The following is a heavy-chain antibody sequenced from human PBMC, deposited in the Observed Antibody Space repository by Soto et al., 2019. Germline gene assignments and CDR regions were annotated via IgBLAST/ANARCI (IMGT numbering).Heavy chain of an antibody. CDR2: IKSKTDGGTT. J-gene: IGHJ4*02. CDR1: GFTFSNAW. V-gene: IGHV3-15*07. CDR3: TTVPAVAGSKYYFDY. D-gene: IGHD6-19*01. Sequence: EVQLVESGGGLVKPGGSLRLSCAASGFTFSNAWMNWVRQAPGKGLEWVGRIKSKTDGGTTDYAAPVKGRFTISRDDSKNTLYLQMNSLKTEDTAVYYCTTVPAVAGSKYYFDYWGQGTLVTVSS.